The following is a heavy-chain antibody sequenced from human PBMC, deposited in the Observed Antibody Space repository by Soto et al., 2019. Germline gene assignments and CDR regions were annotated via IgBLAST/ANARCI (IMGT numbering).Heavy chain of an antibody. CDR3: ARDRDYYDSSGYNYYYGMDV. D-gene: IGHD3-22*01. Sequence: ASVKVSCKASGGTFSSYAISWVRQAPGQGLEWMGGIIPIFGTANHAQKFQGRVTITADESTSTAYMELSSLRSEDAAVYYCARDRDYYDSSGYNYYYGMDVWGQGTTVTVSS. V-gene: IGHV1-69*13. CDR1: GGTFSSYA. CDR2: IIPIFGTA. J-gene: IGHJ6*02.